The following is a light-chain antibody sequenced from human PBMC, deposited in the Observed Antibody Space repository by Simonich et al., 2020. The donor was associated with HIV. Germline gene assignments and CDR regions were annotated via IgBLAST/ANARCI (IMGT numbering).Light chain of an antibody. CDR3: CSYAGSYIWV. CDR1: SSDVGGYNY. Sequence: QSALTQPRSVSGSPGQSVTISCTGTSSDVGGYNYVSWYQQHPDKAPKLRIDDVTKRPAGFPDRFSGSKSGNPASLTISGLQAEDECDYYCCSYAGSYIWVFGGGTKLTVL. V-gene: IGLV2-11*01. J-gene: IGLJ3*02. CDR2: DVT.